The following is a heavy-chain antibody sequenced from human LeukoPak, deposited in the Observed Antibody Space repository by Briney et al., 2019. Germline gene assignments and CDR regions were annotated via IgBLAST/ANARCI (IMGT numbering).Heavy chain of an antibody. J-gene: IGHJ5*02. V-gene: IGHV3-15*07. CDR1: GFTFSGYS. Sequence: PGGPLRLSCTASGFTFSGYSMNWIRQAPGKGLEWVGRIKSNADGGTTDYAAPVKGRFTISRDDSKNTLYLQMNSLNTEDTAVFYCIKSGPRYWLDPWGQGTLVTVSS. CDR3: IKSGPRYWLDP. D-gene: IGHD6-25*01. CDR2: IKSNADGGTT.